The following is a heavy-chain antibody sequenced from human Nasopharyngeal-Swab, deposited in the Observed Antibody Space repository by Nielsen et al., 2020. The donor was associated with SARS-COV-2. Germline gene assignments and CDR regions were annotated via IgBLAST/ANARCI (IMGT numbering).Heavy chain of an antibody. CDR1: GFTLSSYS. Sequence: GVLKISCAASGFTLSSYSMNWVRQAPGKGLEWVSSISSSSSYIFYADSVKGRFTISRDNAKNSLYLQMNSLRVEDTAVYYCARVHCSRSSCSAPDYYYYYMDVWGKGTTVTVSS. CDR3: ARVHCSRSSCSAPDYYYYYMDV. D-gene: IGHD2-2*01. V-gene: IGHV3-21*01. CDR2: ISSSSSYI. J-gene: IGHJ6*03.